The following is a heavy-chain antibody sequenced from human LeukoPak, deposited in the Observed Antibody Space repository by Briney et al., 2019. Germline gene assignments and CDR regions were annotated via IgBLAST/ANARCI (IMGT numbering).Heavy chain of an antibody. CDR2: IHRDGGMT. CDR3: VKETGTIGYYMDV. Sequence: GGSLRLSCAASGFTFTGNSMHWVRQGPGKGLVWVARIHRDGGMTRYADSVEGRFTISRDNAKNTLYLQMNSLRAEDTAIYYCVKETGTIGYYMDVWRKGTTVTVSS. V-gene: IGHV3-74*01. CDR1: GFTFTGNS. D-gene: IGHD2-15*01. J-gene: IGHJ6*03.